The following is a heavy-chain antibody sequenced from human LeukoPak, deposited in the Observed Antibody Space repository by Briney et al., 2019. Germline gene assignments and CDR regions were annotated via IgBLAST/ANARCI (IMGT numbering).Heavy chain of an antibody. CDR2: ISGSGGST. Sequence: PGGSLRLSCAASGFTFSSYAMSWVRQAPGKGLEWVSAISGSGGSTYYADSVKGRFTISRDNSKNTLYLQMNSLRAEDTAVYYCANGARRITIVGVVIYTPFDYWGQGTLVTVSS. CDR3: ANGARRITIVGVVIYTPFDY. J-gene: IGHJ4*02. CDR1: GFTFSSYA. V-gene: IGHV3-23*01. D-gene: IGHD3-3*01.